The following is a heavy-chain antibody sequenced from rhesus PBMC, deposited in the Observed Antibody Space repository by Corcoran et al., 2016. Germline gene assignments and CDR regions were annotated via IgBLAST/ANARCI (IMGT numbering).Heavy chain of an antibody. D-gene: IGHD3-28*01. CDR2: IYGSGGST. CDR3: ARQWGIVVIIGYFDL. CDR1: GGSISSSNW. Sequence: QVQLQESGPAVVKPSETLSLTCAVSGGSISSSNWWSWIRQSPGKGLEWIGGIYGSGGSTEYNPSLKRRVTIAIETSKSQFSLKLSSVTAADTAVYYCARQWGIVVIIGYFDLWGPGTPITISS. J-gene: IGHJ2*01. V-gene: IGHV4-93*02.